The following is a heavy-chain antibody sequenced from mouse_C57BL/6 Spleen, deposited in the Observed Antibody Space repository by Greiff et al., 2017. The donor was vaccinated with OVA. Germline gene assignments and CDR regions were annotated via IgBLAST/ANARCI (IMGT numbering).Heavy chain of an antibody. CDR2: IYPGDGDT. Sequence: QVQLQQSGPELVKPGASVKISCKASGYAFSSSWMNWVKQRPGKGLEWIGRIYPGDGDTNYNGKVKGKATLTADKSSSTAYMQLSSLTSEDSAVYFCARRGFLYYAMDYWGQGTSVTVSS. V-gene: IGHV1-82*01. CDR1: GYAFSSSW. CDR3: ARRGFLYYAMDY. J-gene: IGHJ4*01.